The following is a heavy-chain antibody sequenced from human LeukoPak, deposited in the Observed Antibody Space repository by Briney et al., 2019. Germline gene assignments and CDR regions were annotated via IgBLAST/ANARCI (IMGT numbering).Heavy chain of an antibody. D-gene: IGHD3-22*01. CDR3: ARVHSSGYYLDPYYYYGMDV. V-gene: IGHV3-23*01. CDR2: ISGSGGST. CDR1: GFTFSSYA. Sequence: PGGSLRLSCAASGFTFSSYAMSWVRQAPGKGLEWVSAISGSGGSTYYAGSVKGRFTISRDNSKNTLYLQMNSLRAEDTAVYYCARVHSSGYYLDPYYYYGMDVWGQGATVTVSS. J-gene: IGHJ6*02.